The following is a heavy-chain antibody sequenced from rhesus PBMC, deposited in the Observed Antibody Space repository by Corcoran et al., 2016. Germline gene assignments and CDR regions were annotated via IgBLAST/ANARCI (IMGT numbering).Heavy chain of an antibody. CDR1: GGSISDDYY. D-gene: IGHD2-21*01. V-gene: IGHV4-106*01. CDR2: IYGSGGGT. Sequence: QVQLQESGPGLVKPSETLSLTCAVSGGSISDDYYWSWIRQPPGKGLEWIGYIYGSGGGTNYNPSLNNRVTISIDTSKNQFALKLSSVTAADTAVYYCARDRGGYCTGSGCYGGGYGLDSWGQGVVVTVSS. J-gene: IGHJ6*01. CDR3: ARDRGGYCTGSGCYGGGYGLDS.